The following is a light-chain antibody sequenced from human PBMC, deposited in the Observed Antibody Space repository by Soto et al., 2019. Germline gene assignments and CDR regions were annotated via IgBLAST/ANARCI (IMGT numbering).Light chain of an antibody. J-gene: IGKJ4*01. V-gene: IGKV1-39*01. CDR3: QQSYSTPAT. CDR1: QSISSY. Sequence: DIQMTQSPSSLSASVGDRVTITCRASQSISSYLNWYQQKPGKAPKLLIYAASSLQSGLPSRLSGSGSGTDFTLTISSLQPEDFATYYCQQSYSTPATFGGVTTVEIK. CDR2: AAS.